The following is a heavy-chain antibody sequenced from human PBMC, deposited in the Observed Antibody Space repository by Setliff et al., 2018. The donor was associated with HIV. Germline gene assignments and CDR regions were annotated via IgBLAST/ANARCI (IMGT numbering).Heavy chain of an antibody. CDR2: IYPGDSDT. V-gene: IGHV5-51*01. Sequence: PGESLKISCKGSGYTFTSYWIAWVRQMPGKGLEWMGIIYPGDSDTRYSPSFQGQVTISMDKSINTVYLQWSSLQASDTGMYYCARCGNPPWFDRWGQGTLVTVSS. J-gene: IGHJ5*02. D-gene: IGHD2-15*01. CDR1: GYTFTSYW. CDR3: ARCGNPPWFDR.